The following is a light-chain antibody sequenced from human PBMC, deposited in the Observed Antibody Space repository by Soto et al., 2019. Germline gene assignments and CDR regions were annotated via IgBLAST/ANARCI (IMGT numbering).Light chain of an antibody. Sequence: QSALTQPPSVSGSPGQSFTIPCTGTSSDVGSYNRVSWYHQAPGTAPRLMIYEVSNRPSGVPDRFSGSKSGNTASLTISGLQAEDEADYYCASYTTHTARFVFGTGTKVTVL. CDR1: SSDVGSYNR. J-gene: IGLJ1*01. V-gene: IGLV2-18*02. CDR3: ASYTTHTARFV. CDR2: EVS.